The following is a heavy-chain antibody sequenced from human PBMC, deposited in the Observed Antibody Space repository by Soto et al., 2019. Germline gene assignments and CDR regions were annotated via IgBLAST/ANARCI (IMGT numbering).Heavy chain of an antibody. CDR3: ARKQWLGPLDY. Sequence: QVQLQQWGAGLLKPSETLSLTCAVYGGSFSGFYWSWIRQPPEKGLEWIGGKGLEWIGEINHSGSTNHSPSLKSRVTISVDTSKNQFSLNLRSVTAADTAVYYCARKQWLGPLDYWGQGTLVTVSS. CDR2: INHSGST. V-gene: IGHV4-34*01. D-gene: IGHD6-19*01. CDR1: GGSFSGFY. J-gene: IGHJ4*02.